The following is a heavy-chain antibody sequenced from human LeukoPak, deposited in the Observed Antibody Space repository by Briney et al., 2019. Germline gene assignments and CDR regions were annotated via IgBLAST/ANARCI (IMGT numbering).Heavy chain of an antibody. Sequence: DSVKGRFTISRDNSKNTLNLQMNSLRVEDTAVYYCAEDNSAWGFDYWGQGTLVTVSS. V-gene: IGHV3-30*02. D-gene: IGHD6-19*01. J-gene: IGHJ4*02. CDR3: AEDNSAWGFDY.